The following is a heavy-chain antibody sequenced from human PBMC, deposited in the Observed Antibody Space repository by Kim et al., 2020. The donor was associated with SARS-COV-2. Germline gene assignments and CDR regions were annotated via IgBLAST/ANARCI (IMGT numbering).Heavy chain of an antibody. Sequence: ADSVKGRFTISEDNSKNTLYLQMNSRRAEDTAVYYCARDWTWFVESLSDPWGQGTLVTVSS. V-gene: IGHV3-30*07. D-gene: IGHD3-10*01. CDR3: ARDWTWFVESLSDP. J-gene: IGHJ5*02.